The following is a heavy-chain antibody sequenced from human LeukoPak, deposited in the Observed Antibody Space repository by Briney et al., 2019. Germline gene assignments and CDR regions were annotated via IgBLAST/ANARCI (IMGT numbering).Heavy chain of an antibody. Sequence: ASVKVSCKASGYIFTDYYIHWVRQAPGQGLQRMGWINPLSAGTNYAQKFRGRVTMTRDTSIATIYMDLSSLMSDDTAVYYCARGHDNTGYNYFDYWGQGTLVTVSS. J-gene: IGHJ4*02. CDR2: INPLSAGT. D-gene: IGHD5-18*01. CDR1: GYIFTDYY. CDR3: ARGHDNTGYNYFDY. V-gene: IGHV1-2*02.